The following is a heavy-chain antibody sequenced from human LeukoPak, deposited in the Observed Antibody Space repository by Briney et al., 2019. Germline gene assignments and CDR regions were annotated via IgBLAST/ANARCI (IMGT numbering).Heavy chain of an antibody. Sequence: PSETLSLTXAVYGGSFSGYYWSWIRQPPGKGLEWIGEINHSGSTNYNPSLKSRVTISVDTSKNQFSLKLSSVTAADTAVYYCARKNMVRGVILDYWGQGTLVTVSS. CDR2: INHSGST. CDR3: ARKNMVRGVILDY. J-gene: IGHJ4*02. CDR1: GGSFSGYY. D-gene: IGHD3-10*01. V-gene: IGHV4-34*01.